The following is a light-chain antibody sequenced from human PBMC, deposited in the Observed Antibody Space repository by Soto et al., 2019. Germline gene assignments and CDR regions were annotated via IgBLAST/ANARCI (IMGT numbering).Light chain of an antibody. CDR1: QSFLSSSNNKNY. J-gene: IGKJ4*01. Sequence: DIVMTQSPDSLAVSLRERATINCKSSQSFLSSSNNKNYLAWFQQKPGQPPKLLIYGASTRDSGVPDRFSGSGSGTDFTLTISSLQAEDVAVYYCQHYYSAPLTFGGGTKVDIK. CDR3: QHYYSAPLT. CDR2: GAS. V-gene: IGKV4-1*01.